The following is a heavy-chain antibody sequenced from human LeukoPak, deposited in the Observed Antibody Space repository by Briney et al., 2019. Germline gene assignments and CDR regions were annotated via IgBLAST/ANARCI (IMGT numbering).Heavy chain of an antibody. CDR1: GYTFTSYY. Sequence: GASVKVSCKASGYTFTSYYMHWVRQAPGQGLEWMGIINPSGGSTSYAQNFQGRGTVTRDTSTSTVYMELSSLRSEDTAVYYCARGLHDYGDYEGYYFDYWGQGTLVTVSS. CDR3: ARGLHDYGDYEGYYFDY. CDR2: INPSGGST. V-gene: IGHV1-46*01. J-gene: IGHJ4*02. D-gene: IGHD4-17*01.